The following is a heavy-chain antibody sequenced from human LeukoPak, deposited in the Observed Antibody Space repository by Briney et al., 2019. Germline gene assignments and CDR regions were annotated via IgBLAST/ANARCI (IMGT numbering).Heavy chain of an antibody. J-gene: IGHJ3*02. Sequence: ASVKVSCKASGGTFSSYAISWVRQAPGQGLEWMGGIIPIFGTANYAQKFQGRVTITADKSTSTAYMELSSLRSEDTAVYYCARSHGAMVRGVIIKEFLAFDIWGQGTMVTVSS. D-gene: IGHD3-10*01. CDR3: ARSHGAMVRGVIIKEFLAFDI. CDR2: IIPIFGTA. V-gene: IGHV1-69*06. CDR1: GGTFSSYA.